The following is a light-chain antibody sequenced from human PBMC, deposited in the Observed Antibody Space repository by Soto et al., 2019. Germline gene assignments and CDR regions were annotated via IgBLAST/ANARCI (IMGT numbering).Light chain of an antibody. CDR3: HQPNSYPYP. CDR2: AAS. CDR1: QGISNY. Sequence: IQLTQSPSSLSASVGARVTITCRARQGISNYLAWYQQKPGKAPRFLIYAASTLQSGVPSRFSGSGSGTDFTLPISSLQPEDFANYYCHQPNSYPYPFGQAKNLAIK. J-gene: IGKJ2*01. V-gene: IGKV1-9*01.